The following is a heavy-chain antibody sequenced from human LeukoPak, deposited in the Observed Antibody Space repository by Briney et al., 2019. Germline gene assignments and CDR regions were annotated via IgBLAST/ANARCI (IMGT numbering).Heavy chain of an antibody. CDR2: IYYSGST. CDR3: ASNQWPSWYFDL. V-gene: IGHV4-39*07. D-gene: IGHD6-19*01. Sequence: SETLSLTCSVSGGSISSNGYYWGWIRQPPGKGLEWIGSIYYSGSTFDNPSLKSRVTISMDKSRNQFSLKLSSVTAADTAVYYCASNQWPSWYFDLWGRGTLVTVSA. J-gene: IGHJ2*01. CDR1: GGSISSNGYY.